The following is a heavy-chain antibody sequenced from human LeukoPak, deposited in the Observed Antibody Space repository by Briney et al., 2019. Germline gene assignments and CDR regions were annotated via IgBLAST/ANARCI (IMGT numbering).Heavy chain of an antibody. J-gene: IGHJ4*02. CDR1: GGSISSYY. V-gene: IGHV4-59*07. Sequence: SDTLSLTCTVSGGSISSYYWSWIRQPPGKGLEWIGYIYYSGSTNYNPSLKSRATVSEDTSKNQFSLKLSSVTAADTAVYYCARGDVGYYDFWSGYPRAFDYWGQGTLVTVSS. D-gene: IGHD3-3*01. CDR3: ARGDVGYYDFWSGYPRAFDY. CDR2: IYYSGST.